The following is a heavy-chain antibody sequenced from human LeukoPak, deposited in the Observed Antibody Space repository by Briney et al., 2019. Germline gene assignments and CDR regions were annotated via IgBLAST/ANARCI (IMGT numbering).Heavy chain of an antibody. V-gene: IGHV3-23*01. CDR1: GFTFSNYA. J-gene: IGHJ1*01. Sequence: GGSLRLSCAASGFTFSNYAMSWVRQAPGKGLEWVSTISGSDWVSAISGRSGTTYYADSVKGRFTISRDNSKNTLYLQMNSLRPEDTAVYYCAKEGFQHWGQGTLVTVPS. CDR3: AKEGFQH. CDR2: ISGRSGTT.